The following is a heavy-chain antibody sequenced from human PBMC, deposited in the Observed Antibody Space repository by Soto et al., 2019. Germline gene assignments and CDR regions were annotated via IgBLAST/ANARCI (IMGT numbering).Heavy chain of an antibody. CDR1: GFTFDDYA. Sequence: PGGSLRLSCAASGFTFDDYAMHWVRQAPGKGLEWVSGISWNSGSIGYADSVKGRFTISRDNAKNSLYLQMNSLRAEDTAVYYCARDIVGGTPISSYYGMDVWGQGTTVTVSS. CDR3: ARDIVGGTPISSYYGMDV. D-gene: IGHD1-26*01. V-gene: IGHV3-9*01. J-gene: IGHJ6*02. CDR2: ISWNSGSI.